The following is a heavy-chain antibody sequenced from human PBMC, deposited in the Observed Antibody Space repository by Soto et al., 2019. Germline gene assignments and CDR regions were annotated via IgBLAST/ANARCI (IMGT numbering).Heavy chain of an antibody. CDR1: GYTFTSYG. D-gene: IGHD1-20*01. J-gene: IGHJ4*02. Sequence: GASVKVSRKASGYTFTSYGITWVRQAPGQGLEWMGWISVYNGDTNYAQKLQGRVTMTTDTSTGTAYMELRSLRSDDTAVYYCARVITGADYWGQGTLVTVSS. CDR2: ISVYNGDT. V-gene: IGHV1-18*01. CDR3: ARVITGADY.